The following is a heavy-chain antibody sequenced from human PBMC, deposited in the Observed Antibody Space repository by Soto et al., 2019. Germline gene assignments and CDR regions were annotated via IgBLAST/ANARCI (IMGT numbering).Heavy chain of an antibody. J-gene: IGHJ4*02. D-gene: IGHD3-9*01. CDR1: GFSLSTSGVG. CDR2: IYWDDDK. V-gene: IGHV2-5*02. CDR3: AHTRKSYYDILTGYNY. Sequence: QITLKESGPTLVKPTQTLTLTCTFSGFSLSTSGVGVAWIRQPPGKALEWLALIYWDDDKRYSPSLKSRLTITKDTSKNQVVMTIPNMDPGNTATYYCAHTRKSYYDILTGYNYWGQGTLGTVSS.